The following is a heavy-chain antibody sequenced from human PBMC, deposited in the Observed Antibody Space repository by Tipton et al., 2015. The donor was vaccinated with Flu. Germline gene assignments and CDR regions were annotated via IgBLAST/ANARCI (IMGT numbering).Heavy chain of an antibody. CDR3: ATHIPGSRGFVY. Sequence: LTCAVSGDSVSSSDWLSWVRQSPGKGLEWIGEIFHSAGPNYNPSFKSRVTISMDKTKNQISLKVTSVTAADTALYYCATHIPGSRGFVYWGQGTLVSVSS. D-gene: IGHD5-24*01. CDR1: GDSVSSSDW. V-gene: IGHV4-4*02. CDR2: IFHSAGP. J-gene: IGHJ4*02.